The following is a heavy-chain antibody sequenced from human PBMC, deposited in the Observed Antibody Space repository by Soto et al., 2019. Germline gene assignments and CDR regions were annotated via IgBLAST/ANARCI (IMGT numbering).Heavy chain of an antibody. Sequence: ASVKVSCKACGYSFTSYGISWVRQAPGQGLEWMGWISAYNGNTNYAQKLQGRVTMTTDTSTSTAYMELRSLRSDDTAVYYCARAVGVSYYDILTGAYGMDVWGQGTTVTVSS. CDR3: ARAVGVSYYDILTGAYGMDV. V-gene: IGHV1-18*01. J-gene: IGHJ6*02. D-gene: IGHD3-9*01. CDR2: ISAYNGNT. CDR1: GYSFTSYG.